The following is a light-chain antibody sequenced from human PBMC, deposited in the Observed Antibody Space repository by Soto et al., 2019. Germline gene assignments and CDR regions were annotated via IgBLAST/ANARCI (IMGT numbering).Light chain of an antibody. Sequence: QSALTQPPSASGSPGQSVTISCTGTSIDVGGYNYVSWYQQHPGKAPKLMISEVSKRPSGVPDRFSGSKSGNTASLTVSGLQAEDEADYYCSSYAGSNNLGVFGTGTKLTVL. V-gene: IGLV2-8*01. J-gene: IGLJ1*01. CDR2: EVS. CDR1: SIDVGGYNY. CDR3: SSYAGSNNLGV.